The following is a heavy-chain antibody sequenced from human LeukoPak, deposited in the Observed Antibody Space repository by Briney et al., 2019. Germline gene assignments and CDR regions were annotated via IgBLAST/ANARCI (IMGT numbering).Heavy chain of an antibody. D-gene: IGHD5-18*01. CDR2: INPHSGGT. CDR1: GYTFTDYY. J-gene: IGHJ4*02. Sequence: ASVKVSCKASGYTFTDYYMHWVRQAPGQGLEWMGWINPHSGGTDHAQKFQGRVTMTRDTSISTAYMELSRLRSDDTAVYYCAREVAIGRAAMEGLLHWGQGTLVTVSS. CDR3: AREVAIGRAAMEGLLH. V-gene: IGHV1-2*02.